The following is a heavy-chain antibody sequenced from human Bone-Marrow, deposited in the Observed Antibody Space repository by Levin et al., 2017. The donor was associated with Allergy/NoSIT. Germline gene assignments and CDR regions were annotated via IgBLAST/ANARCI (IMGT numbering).Heavy chain of an antibody. Sequence: ASVKVSCKASGYTFTGYYMHWVRQAPGQGLEWMGWINPNSGGTNYAQKFQGRVTMTRDTSISTAYMELSRLRSDDTAVYYCARGSSTSCYFGFCAYWGQGTLVTVSS. CDR2: INPNSGGT. CDR1: GYTFTGYY. D-gene: IGHD2-2*01. V-gene: IGHV1-2*02. J-gene: IGHJ4*02. CDR3: ARGSSTSCYFGFCAY.